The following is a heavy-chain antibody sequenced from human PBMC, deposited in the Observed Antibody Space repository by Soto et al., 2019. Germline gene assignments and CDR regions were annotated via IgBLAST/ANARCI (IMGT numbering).Heavy chain of an antibody. Sequence: ESLKISCKGSGYCFTSYLIGWVRQMPGKGLESMGIIYPGGSDTRYSPSFQGQVTISADKSISTVYLQWSSLEASDTAMYYCAGLGYSSSSGPFDYWGQGTLVTVSS. V-gene: IGHV5-51*01. D-gene: IGHD6-6*01. CDR3: AGLGYSSSSGPFDY. CDR2: IYPGGSDT. J-gene: IGHJ4*02. CDR1: GYCFTSYL.